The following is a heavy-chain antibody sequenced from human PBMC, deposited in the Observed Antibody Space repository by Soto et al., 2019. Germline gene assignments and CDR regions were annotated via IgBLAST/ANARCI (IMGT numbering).Heavy chain of an antibody. CDR2: VSQGGAAAYLAEGETT. CDR1: GSAVNNFF. V-gene: IGHV4-59*02. D-gene: IGHD3-16*01. Sequence: SDFLFYISLSSGSAVNNFFCSWFRQPPGKGLAWICYVSQGGAAAYLAEGETTGYNPSLESRATISLDLPKNQFSLRLTSVTAADTAVYYCARDRGGITVSSKPLGEWFDPWGQG. J-gene: IGHJ5*02. CDR3: ARDRGGITVSSKPLGEWFDP.